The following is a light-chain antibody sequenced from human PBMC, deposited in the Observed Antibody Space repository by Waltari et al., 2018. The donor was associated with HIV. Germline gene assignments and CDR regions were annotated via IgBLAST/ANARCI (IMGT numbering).Light chain of an antibody. J-gene: IGKJ2*01. CDR2: KAS. V-gene: IGKV1-5*03. CDR1: QTITNW. Sequence: DIQMTQSPSTLSASVGDRVTITCRASQTITNWLAWYQQKPGKAPKLLIYKASTLETGVPSSFSGSGSGTEFTLTISSLQPDDFATYFCQQYNTYSVTFGQGTNLEIK. CDR3: QQYNTYSVT.